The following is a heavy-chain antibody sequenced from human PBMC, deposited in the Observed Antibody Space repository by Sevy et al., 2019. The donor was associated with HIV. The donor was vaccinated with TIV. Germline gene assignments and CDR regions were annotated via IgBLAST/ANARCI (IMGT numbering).Heavy chain of an antibody. J-gene: IGHJ5*02. V-gene: IGHV3-48*01. CDR3: ARERKSVVVVVAATMGINWFDP. CDR1: GFTFSSYS. D-gene: IGHD2-15*01. Sequence: GGSLRLSCAASGFTFSSYSMNWVRQAPGKGLEWVSYISSSSSTIYYTDSVKGRFTISRDKAKNSLYLQMNSLRAEDTAVCYCARERKSVVVVVAATMGINWFDPWGQGTLVTVSS. CDR2: ISSSSSTI.